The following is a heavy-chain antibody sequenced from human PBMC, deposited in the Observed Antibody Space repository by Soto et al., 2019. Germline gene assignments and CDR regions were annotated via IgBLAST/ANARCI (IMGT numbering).Heavy chain of an antibody. CDR1: GFTFSSYA. Sequence: GGSLRLSCAASGFTFSSYAMSWVRQAPGKGLEWVSAISGSGGSTYYADSVKGRFTISRDNSKNTLYLQMNSLRAEDTAVYYCAKLGSGWYGIGGYYYGMDVWGQGTTVT. CDR3: AKLGSGWYGIGGYYYGMDV. CDR2: ISGSGGST. D-gene: IGHD6-19*01. V-gene: IGHV3-23*01. J-gene: IGHJ6*02.